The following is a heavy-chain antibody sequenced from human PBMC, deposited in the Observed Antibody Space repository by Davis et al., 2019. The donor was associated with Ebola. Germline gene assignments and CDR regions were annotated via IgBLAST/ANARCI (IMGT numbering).Heavy chain of an antibody. CDR3: ARTIRGINYYGSGDYRYYYYMDV. V-gene: IGHV4-59*01. D-gene: IGHD3-10*01. Sequence: PSETLSLTCSVSGGSINNYYWTWIRQPPGRGLEWMGHIFYSGSTDYNPSLRSRVTVSADTSQNHFSLRLNSVTAADTAVYYCARTIRGINYYGSGDYRYYYYMDVWGKGTTVTVSS. CDR2: IFYSGST. CDR1: GGSINNYY. J-gene: IGHJ6*03.